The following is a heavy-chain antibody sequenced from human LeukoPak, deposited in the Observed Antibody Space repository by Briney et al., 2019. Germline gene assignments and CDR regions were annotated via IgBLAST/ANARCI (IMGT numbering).Heavy chain of an antibody. J-gene: IGHJ4*02. CDR3: ARHGGSYTFDY. D-gene: IGHD1-26*01. V-gene: IGHV4-59*08. CDR1: GGSISGYY. Sequence: SETLSLTCTVSGGSISGYYWSWIRQPPGKGLEWIGFISYSGGTKYNPSLKRRVTISVDTSKNQFSLKLNSVTAADTAVYYCARHGGSYTFDYWGQGTLVTVSS. CDR2: ISYSGGT.